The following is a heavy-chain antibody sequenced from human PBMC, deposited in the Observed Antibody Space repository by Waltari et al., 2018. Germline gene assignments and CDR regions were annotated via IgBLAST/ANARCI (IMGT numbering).Heavy chain of an antibody. V-gene: IGHV4-39*01. D-gene: IGHD5-12*01. J-gene: IGHJ3*01. Sequence: GGIRTAPGQGLEWNGTSAYTGATYSSQALKGRVTISRDSSKNQLSLTLGDVTAADTARYYCATYIGASVGTAAFDVWGQGTMVTVSS. CDR3: ATYIGASVGTAAFDV. CDR2: SAYTGAT.